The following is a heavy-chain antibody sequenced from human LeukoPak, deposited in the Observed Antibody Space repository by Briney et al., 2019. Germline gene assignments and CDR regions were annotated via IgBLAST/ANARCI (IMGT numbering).Heavy chain of an antibody. V-gene: IGHV1-69*13. CDR2: IIPIFGTA. J-gene: IGHJ4*02. D-gene: IGHD3-22*01. CDR1: GGTFSSYA. CDR3: ARIYDSSGYYSYYFDY. Sequence: SVKVSCKASGGTFSSYAISWVRQAPGQGREWMGGIIPIFGTANYAQKFQGRVTITADESTSTAYMELSSLRSEDTAVYYCARIYDSSGYYSYYFDYWGQGTLVTVSS.